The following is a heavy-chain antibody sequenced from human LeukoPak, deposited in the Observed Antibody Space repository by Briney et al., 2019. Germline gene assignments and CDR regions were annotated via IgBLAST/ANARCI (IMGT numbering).Heavy chain of an antibody. V-gene: IGHV3-21*01. J-gene: IGHJ4*02. CDR1: GFTFSSYS. D-gene: IGHD2-21*02. Sequence: PGGSLRLSCAASGFTFSSYSMNWVRQAPGKGLEWVSSISSSSSYIYYADSVKGRFTISRDNAKNSLYLQMNSLRAEDTAVYYCARDLIGDPTVDYWGQGTLVTVSS. CDR3: ARDLIGDPTVDY. CDR2: ISSSSSYI.